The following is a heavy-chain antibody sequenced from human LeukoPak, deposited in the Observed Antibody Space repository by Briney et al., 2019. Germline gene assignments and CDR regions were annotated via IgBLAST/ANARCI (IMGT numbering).Heavy chain of an antibody. V-gene: IGHV2-70*11. CDR3: ARIRYSGSYFDY. D-gene: IGHD1-26*01. J-gene: IGHJ4*02. CDR2: IDWDDDK. Sequence: SGPALVKPTQTLTLTCTFSGFSLSTSGMCVTWIRQPPGKALEWLARIDWDDDKYYSTSLRTRLTISKNTSKNQVVLIMTNMDPVDTGTYYCARIRYSGSYFDYWGQGTLVTVSS. CDR1: GFSLSTSGMC.